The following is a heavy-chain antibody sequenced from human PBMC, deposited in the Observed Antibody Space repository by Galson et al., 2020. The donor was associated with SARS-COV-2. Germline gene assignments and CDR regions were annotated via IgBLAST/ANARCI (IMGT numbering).Heavy chain of an antibody. CDR1: GGSISSSSYY. D-gene: IGHD1-26*01. CDR2: IYYSGTT. J-gene: IGHJ5*02. V-gene: IGHV4-39*01. CDR3: ASSGSYLSNWFDP. Sequence: SETLSLTCTVSGGSISSSSYYWGWIRQPPGNWLEWIGSIYYSGTTYYNPSLKSRVTISVDTSKNQFSLKLSSLTAADTAVYYCASSGSYLSNWFDPWGQGTLVTVSS.